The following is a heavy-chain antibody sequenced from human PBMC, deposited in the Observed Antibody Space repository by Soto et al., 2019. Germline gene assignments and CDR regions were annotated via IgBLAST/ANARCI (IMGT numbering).Heavy chain of an antibody. Sequence: ASVKVSFKASGYTFTSYGISWVRQAPGQGLEWMGWISAYNGNTNYAQKLQGRVTMTTDTSTSTAYMELRSLRSDDTAVYYCAWSGYSDMDYYYGMDVWGQGTTVTVSS. CDR3: AWSGYSDMDYYYGMDV. CDR2: ISAYNGNT. J-gene: IGHJ6*02. V-gene: IGHV1-18*01. D-gene: IGHD3-3*01. CDR1: GYTFTSYG.